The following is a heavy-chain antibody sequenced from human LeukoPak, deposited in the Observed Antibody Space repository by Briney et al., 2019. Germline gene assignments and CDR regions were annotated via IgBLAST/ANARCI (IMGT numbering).Heavy chain of an antibody. D-gene: IGHD5-12*01. V-gene: IGHV1-69*04. J-gene: IGHJ4*02. CDR3: ARDRGGYELFDY. Sequence: SVNVSCKASGGTFSSYAISWVRQAPGQGLEWMGRIIPILGIANYAQKFQGRVTITADKSTSTAYMELSSLRSEDTAVYHCARDRGGYELFDYWGQGTLVTVSS. CDR2: IIPILGIA. CDR1: GGTFSSYA.